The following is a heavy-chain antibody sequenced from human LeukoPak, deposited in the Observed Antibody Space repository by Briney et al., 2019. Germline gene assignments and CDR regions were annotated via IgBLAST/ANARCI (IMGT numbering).Heavy chain of an antibody. V-gene: IGHV4-59*01. Sequence: SETLSLTCTVSGASISDYYWSWIRQPLGKGLEWIGYIYYSGSTNYNPSLDSRVTISVDTSKNQFSLKLTSVTAADTAVYYCARNLVPVYWGQGTLVTVSS. D-gene: IGHD3-16*02. J-gene: IGHJ4*02. CDR1: GASISDYY. CDR2: IYYSGST. CDR3: ARNLVPVY.